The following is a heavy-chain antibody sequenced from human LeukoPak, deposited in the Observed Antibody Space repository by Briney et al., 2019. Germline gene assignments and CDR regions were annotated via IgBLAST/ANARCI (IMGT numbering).Heavy chain of an antibody. CDR2: ISSSSSYI. CDR1: GFTFSSHS. CDR3: ARKSVAATPRDIVYQYSYMDV. Sequence: GGSLRLSCAASGFTFSSHSMNWVRQAPGKGLEWVSSISSSSSYIYYADSVKGRFTISRDNAKNSLYLQMNSLRAEDTAVYYCARKSVAATPRDIVYQYSYMDVWGKGTTVTVSS. D-gene: IGHD2-15*01. V-gene: IGHV3-21*04. J-gene: IGHJ6*03.